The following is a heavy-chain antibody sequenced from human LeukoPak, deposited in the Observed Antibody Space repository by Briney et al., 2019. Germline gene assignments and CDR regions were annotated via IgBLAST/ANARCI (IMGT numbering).Heavy chain of an antibody. V-gene: IGHV3-23*01. J-gene: IGHJ4*02. D-gene: IGHD4-17*01. CDR2: ISSSGGST. CDR3: AKDPFGTVTTFDY. CDR1: GFTFSTYA. Sequence: GGSLRLSCAASGFTFSTYAMSWVRQAPGKGLEWVSAISSSGGSTYYADSVKGRFTISRDNSKNTLYLQMNSLRADDTAVYYCAKDPFGTVTTFDYWGQGTLVTVSS.